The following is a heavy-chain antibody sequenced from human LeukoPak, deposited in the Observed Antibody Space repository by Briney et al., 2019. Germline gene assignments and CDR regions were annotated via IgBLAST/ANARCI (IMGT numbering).Heavy chain of an antibody. CDR2: ISGSGGST. J-gene: IGHJ3*02. CDR1: GFTFSSYS. Sequence: PGGSLRLSCAASGFTFSSYSMNWVRQAPGKGLEWVSAISGSGGSTYYADSVKGRFAISRDNSKNTLYLQMNSLRAEDTAVYYCAKDHTSDTDDAFDIWGQGTMVTVSS. V-gene: IGHV3-23*01. CDR3: AKDHTSDTDDAFDI. D-gene: IGHD5-18*01.